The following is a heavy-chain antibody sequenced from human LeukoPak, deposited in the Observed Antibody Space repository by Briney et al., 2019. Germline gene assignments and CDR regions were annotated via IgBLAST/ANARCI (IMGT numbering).Heavy chain of an antibody. V-gene: IGHV4-39*01. D-gene: IGHD6-19*01. CDR3: ARIMGSG. Sequence: SETLSLTCTVSGGSLSSSSYYWGWIGQPPGKGLEWIGCIYYSGSTYYNPSLKSRVTISVDTSKNQFSLKLSSVTAADTAVYYCARIMGSGWGQGTLVTVSS. CDR2: IYYSGST. CDR1: GGSLSSSSYY. J-gene: IGHJ4*02.